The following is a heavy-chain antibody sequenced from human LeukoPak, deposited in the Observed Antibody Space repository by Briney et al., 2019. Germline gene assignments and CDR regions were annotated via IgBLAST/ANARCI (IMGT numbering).Heavy chain of an antibody. CDR3: ARADCSASTCYLRRSWFDP. Sequence: PGGSLKLSCTASGFSINSYDMNWVRQAPGKGLEWVSSISPKSDFIYYSDSVRGRFTISRYNADNSLYLQMNSLRAEDTAVYYCARADCSASTCYLRRSWFDPWGQGTLVTVSS. D-gene: IGHD3-9*01. J-gene: IGHJ5*02. CDR2: ISPKSDFI. V-gene: IGHV3-21*01. CDR1: GFSINSYD.